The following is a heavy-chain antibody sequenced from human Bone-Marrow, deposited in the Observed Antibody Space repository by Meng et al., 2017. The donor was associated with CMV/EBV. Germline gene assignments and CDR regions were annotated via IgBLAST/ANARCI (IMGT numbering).Heavy chain of an antibody. CDR1: GYTFTSYG. CDR3: ARDSFPGHSGSYPLGY. D-gene: IGHD1-26*01. V-gene: IGHV1-18*01. Sequence: ASVKVSCKASGYTFTSYGISWVRQAPGQGLEWMRWISAYNGNTNYAQKLQGRVTMTTDTSTSAAYMELRSLRSDDTAVYYWARDSFPGHSGSYPLGYWGQGTLVTVSS. J-gene: IGHJ4*02. CDR2: ISAYNGNT.